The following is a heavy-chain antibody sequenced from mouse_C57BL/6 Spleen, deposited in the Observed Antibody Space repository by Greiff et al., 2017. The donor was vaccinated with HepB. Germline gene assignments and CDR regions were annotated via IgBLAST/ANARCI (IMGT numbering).Heavy chain of an antibody. CDR3: AVRGDGYPFAY. J-gene: IGHJ3*01. Sequence: LQESGPGLVAPSQRLSITCTVSGFSLTSYGVDWVRQSPGKGLEWLGVIWGVGSTNYNSALKSRLSISKDNSKSQVFLKMNSLQTDDTAMYYWAVRGDGYPFAYWGQGTLVTVSA. V-gene: IGHV2-6*01. D-gene: IGHD2-3*01. CDR2: IWGVGST. CDR1: GFSLTSYG.